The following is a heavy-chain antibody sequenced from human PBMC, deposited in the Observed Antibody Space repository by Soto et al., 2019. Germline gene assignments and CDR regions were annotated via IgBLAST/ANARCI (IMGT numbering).Heavy chain of an antibody. J-gene: IGHJ3*02. CDR1: GFSFSSYG. Sequence: QVQLVESGGGVVQSGRSLRLSCAASGFSFSSYGMHWVRQAPGKGLEWVAVIWYDGSNKYYADSVKGRFTISRDNSKHTLYLLMNSLRAEDTAVYYCARDGSGDRHAFDIWGQGTMVTVSS. CDR3: ARDGSGDRHAFDI. D-gene: IGHD3-10*01. CDR2: IWYDGSNK. V-gene: IGHV3-33*01.